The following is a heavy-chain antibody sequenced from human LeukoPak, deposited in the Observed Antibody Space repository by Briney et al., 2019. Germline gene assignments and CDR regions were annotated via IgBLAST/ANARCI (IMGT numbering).Heavy chain of an antibody. CDR2: ISGSGGST. J-gene: IGHJ4*02. D-gene: IGHD2-2*01. CDR1: GFTFSSYA. V-gene: IGHV3-23*01. CDR3: AKGSFIVVVPAATNFDY. Sequence: GGSLRLSCAASGFTFSSYAMSWVRQAPGKGLEWVSAISGSGGSTYYADSVKGQFTISRDNSKNTLYLQMNSLRAEDTAVYYCAKGSFIVVVPAATNFDYWGQGTLVTVSS.